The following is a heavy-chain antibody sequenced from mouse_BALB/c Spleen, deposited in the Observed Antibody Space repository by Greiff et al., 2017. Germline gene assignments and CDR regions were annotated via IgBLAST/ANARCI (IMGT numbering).Heavy chain of an antibody. CDR2: ISSGSSTI. V-gene: IGHV5-17*02. CDR3: ARLDAMDY. CDR1: GFTFSSFG. Sequence: EVQVVESGGGLVKPGGSRKLSCAASGFTFSSFGMHWVRQAPEKGLEWVAYISSGSSTIYYADTVKGRFTISRDNPKNTLFLQMTSLRSEDTAMYYCARLDAMDYWGQGTSVTVSS. J-gene: IGHJ4*01.